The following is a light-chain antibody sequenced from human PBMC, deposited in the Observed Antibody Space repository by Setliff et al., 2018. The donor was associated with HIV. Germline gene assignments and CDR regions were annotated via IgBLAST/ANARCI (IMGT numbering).Light chain of an antibody. CDR2: DDS. Sequence: SYELTQPPSVSVAPGKTARITCGGNKIGSKGVHWYQQKPGQAPVLVVYDDSDRPSGIPERFSGSNSGNTATLTISRVEAGDEADYYCQVWDSSSDHYVFGTGTKVTVL. CDR3: QVWDSSSDHYV. V-gene: IGLV3-21*03. J-gene: IGLJ1*01. CDR1: KIGSKG.